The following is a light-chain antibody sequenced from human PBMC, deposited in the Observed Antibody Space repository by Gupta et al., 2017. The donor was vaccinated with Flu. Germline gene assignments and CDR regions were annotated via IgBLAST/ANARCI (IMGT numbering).Light chain of an antibody. Sequence: DIQMTQSPSTLSASVGDRVTITCRASQSISNWLAWYQQKPGKAPNLLIYKASSLESGVPSRFSGSGSGTEFTLTISSLQPVDFATYYCQQYNSYPYSFGQGTKLEIK. J-gene: IGKJ2*03. V-gene: IGKV1-5*03. CDR3: QQYNSYPYS. CDR2: KAS. CDR1: QSISNW.